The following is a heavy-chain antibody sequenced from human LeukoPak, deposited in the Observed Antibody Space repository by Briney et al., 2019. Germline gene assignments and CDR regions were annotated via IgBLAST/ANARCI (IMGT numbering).Heavy chain of an antibody. CDR3: ARHGPQDAFDI. D-gene: IGHD3/OR15-3a*01. CDR2: IYYSGSP. CDR1: GGSINSYY. V-gene: IGHV4-59*08. J-gene: IGHJ3*02. Sequence: PSETLSLTCTVSGGSINSYYWSWIRQPPGKGLEWIGDIYYSGSPDYSPSLKSRVTISVDTSKNQFSLKLSSVTAADTAVYYCARHGPQDAFDIWGQGTMVTVSS.